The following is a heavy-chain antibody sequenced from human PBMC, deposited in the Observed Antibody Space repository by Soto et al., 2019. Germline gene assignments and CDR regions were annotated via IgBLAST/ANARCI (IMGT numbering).Heavy chain of an antibody. D-gene: IGHD3-10*01. CDR1: GFTFSSYG. J-gene: IGHJ4*02. CDR2: ISYDGSNK. CDR3: AKGYGSGSYSTDY. V-gene: IGHV3-30*18. Sequence: GGSLRLSCAASGFTFSSYGMNWVRQAPGKGLEWVAVISYDGSNKYYADSVKGRFTISRDNSKNTLYLQMNSLRAEDTAVYYCAKGYGSGSYSTDYWGQGTLVTVSS.